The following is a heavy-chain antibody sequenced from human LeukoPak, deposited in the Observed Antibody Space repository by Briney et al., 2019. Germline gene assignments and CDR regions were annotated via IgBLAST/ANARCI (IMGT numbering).Heavy chain of an antibody. D-gene: IGHD2-2*01. CDR1: GFTFDDYA. CDR2: ISGDGDIT. J-gene: IGHJ5*02. Sequence: GGSLRLSCAASGFTFDDYAMHWVRQPPGKGLEWVSLISGDGDITYYADSVKGRFTISRDSSKNSLYLQMNSLRTEDTALYYCAKGFSTSWYKWFDPWGQGTLVTVSS. V-gene: IGHV3-43*02. CDR3: AKGFSTSWYKWFDP.